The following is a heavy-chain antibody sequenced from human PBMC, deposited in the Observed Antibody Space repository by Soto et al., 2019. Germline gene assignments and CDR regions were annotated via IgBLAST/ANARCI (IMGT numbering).Heavy chain of an antibody. CDR3: ARDHVAYGTGWYTRYFGLDV. J-gene: IGHJ6*02. CDR2: ISFDGINK. CDR1: GFTFNSYA. V-gene: IGHV3-30-3*01. Sequence: PVGSLRLSCAASGFTFNSYAMYWVRQAPGKGLEWVAVISFDGINKYYADSVKGRFTISRDKSKNTLSLQMDSLRTEDTAMYYCARDHVAYGTGWYTRYFGLDVWGQGTTVTVSS. D-gene: IGHD6-19*01.